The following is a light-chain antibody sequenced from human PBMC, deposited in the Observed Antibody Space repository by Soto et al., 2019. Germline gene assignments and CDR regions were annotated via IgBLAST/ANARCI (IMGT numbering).Light chain of an antibody. CDR3: SSYTSSTTPV. Sequence: QSALTQPASVSGSPGQSNTISCTGTSSDVGAYNYVSWFQQHPGKAPKLMIYEVSHRPSGVSNRFSGSKSGNTASLTISGLQAEDEADYYCSSYTSSTTPVFGGGTKLTVL. V-gene: IGLV2-14*01. CDR1: SSDVGAYNY. J-gene: IGLJ2*01. CDR2: EVS.